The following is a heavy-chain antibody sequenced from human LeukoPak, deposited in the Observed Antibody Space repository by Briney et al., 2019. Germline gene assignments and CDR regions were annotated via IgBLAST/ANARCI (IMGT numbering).Heavy chain of an antibody. CDR2: INPNSGGT. CDR3: ARGAWKQGPHDY. J-gene: IGHJ4*02. D-gene: IGHD5-18*01. V-gene: IGHV1-2*02. CDR1: GYTFTGYY. Sequence: ASMKVSCKASGYTFTGYYMHWVRQAPGQGLEWMGWINPNSGGTNYAQKFQGRVTMTRDTSISTAYMELSRLRSDDTAVYYCARGAWKQGPHDYWGQGTLVTVSS.